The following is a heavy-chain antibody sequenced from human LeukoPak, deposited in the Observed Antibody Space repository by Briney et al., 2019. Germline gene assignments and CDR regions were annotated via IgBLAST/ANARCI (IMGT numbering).Heavy chain of an antibody. Sequence: GESLKISCKGSGYSFTTYWIGWVRQMPGKGLEWMGIIYPGDSDTRYSPSFQGQVTISADKSISTAYLQWSSLKASDTAIYYCVRHLSDITSCPNYWGPGTLITVAS. CDR2: IYPGDSDT. J-gene: IGHJ4*02. V-gene: IGHV5-51*01. CDR3: VRHLSDITSCPNY. D-gene: IGHD2-2*01. CDR1: GYSFTTYW.